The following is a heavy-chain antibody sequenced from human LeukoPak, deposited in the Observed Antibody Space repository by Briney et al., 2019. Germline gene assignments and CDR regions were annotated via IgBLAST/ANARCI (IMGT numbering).Heavy chain of an antibody. V-gene: IGHV1-69*13. Sequence: SVKVSCKASGGTFSSYAISWVRQAPGQGLEWIGGIIPIFGAANYAQKFQGRVTITADESTSTAYMELSSLRSEDTAVYYCARGGCSSTSCFHSGNMDVWGKGTTVTVSS. CDR2: IIPIFGAA. CDR1: GGTFSSYA. J-gene: IGHJ6*03. D-gene: IGHD2-2*01. CDR3: ARGGCSSTSCFHSGNMDV.